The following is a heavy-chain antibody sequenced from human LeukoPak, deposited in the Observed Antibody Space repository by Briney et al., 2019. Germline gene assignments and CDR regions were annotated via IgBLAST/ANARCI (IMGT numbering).Heavy chain of an antibody. J-gene: IGHJ2*01. CDR1: GGSIRTSSYY. CDR3: ARHISWYFDL. Sequence: SETLSLTCVVSGGSIRTSSYYWSWIRQPPGKGLEWIGEINHSGSTNYNPSLKSRVTISVDTSKNQFSLKLSSVTAADTAVYYCARHISWYFDLWGRGTLVTVSS. D-gene: IGHD2-21*01. CDR2: INHSGST. V-gene: IGHV4-34*01.